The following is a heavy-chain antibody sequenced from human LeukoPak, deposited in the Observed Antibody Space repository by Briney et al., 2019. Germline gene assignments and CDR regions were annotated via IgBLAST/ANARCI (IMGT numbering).Heavy chain of an antibody. J-gene: IGHJ4*02. Sequence: PGGSLRLSCAASGFTFSSYWMHWVRQAPGKGLEWVSRISSDGSSTDYADSVKGRFTISRDNAKNALYLQMHSLRAEDTAMYYCARLQYCSGTTCPYSDYWGQGTLVTVSS. V-gene: IGHV3-74*01. CDR1: GFTFSSYW. CDR2: ISSDGSST. D-gene: IGHD2/OR15-2a*01. CDR3: ARLQYCSGTTCPYSDY.